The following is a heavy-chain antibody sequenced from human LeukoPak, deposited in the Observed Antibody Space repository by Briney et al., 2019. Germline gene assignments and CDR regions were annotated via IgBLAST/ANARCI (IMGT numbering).Heavy chain of an antibody. V-gene: IGHV3-7*01. D-gene: IGHD3-10*01. CDR3: ARGDSGNYLNYYYYYMDV. Sequence: GGSLRLSCAASGFTFSTYWMSWVRQAPGKGLEWVANIKQDGSEKYYVDSVKGRFTISRDNAKNSLFLQMNSLRAEDTALYYCARGDSGNYLNYYYYYMDVWGKGTTVTISS. J-gene: IGHJ6*03. CDR2: IKQDGSEK. CDR1: GFTFSTYW.